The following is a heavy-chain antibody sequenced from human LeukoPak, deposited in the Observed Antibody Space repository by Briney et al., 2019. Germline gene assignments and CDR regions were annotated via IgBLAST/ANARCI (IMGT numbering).Heavy chain of an antibody. D-gene: IGHD3-3*01. CDR1: GGTFSSYA. J-gene: IGHJ3*02. CDR2: IIPILGIA. CDR3: ARSAVLRFLEWLSDAFDI. Sequence: GASVKVSCKASGGTFSSYAISWVRQAPGQGLEWMGRIIPILGIANYAQKFQGRVTITADKSTSTAYMGLSSLRSEDTAVYYCARSAVLRFLEWLSDAFDIWGQGTMVTVSS. V-gene: IGHV1-69*04.